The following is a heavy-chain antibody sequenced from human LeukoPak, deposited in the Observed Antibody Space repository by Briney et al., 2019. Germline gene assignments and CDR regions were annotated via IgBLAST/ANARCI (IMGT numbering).Heavy chain of an antibody. CDR2: ISGRGGTT. J-gene: IGHJ4*02. V-gene: IGHV3-23*01. CDR1: GFTFSSYA. D-gene: IGHD4-17*01. Sequence: GGSLRLSCSASGFTFSSYAMHWVRQAPGKGLEWVSAISGRGGTTYYADSVKGRFTISRDNSKNTLDLQMSSLRAEDTAVYYCAKDTDLDYWGQGTLVIVSS. CDR3: AKDTDLDY.